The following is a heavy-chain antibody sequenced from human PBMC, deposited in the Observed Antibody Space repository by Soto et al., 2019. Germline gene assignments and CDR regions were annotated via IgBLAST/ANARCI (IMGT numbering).Heavy chain of an antibody. J-gene: IGHJ1*01. CDR1: GGTFSSYA. D-gene: IGHD6-19*01. V-gene: IGHV1-69*13. CDR2: IIPIFGTA. Sequence: SVKVSCKASGGTFSSYAISWVRQAPGQGLEWMGGIIPIFGTANYAQKFQGRVTITADESTSTAYMELSSLRSEDTAVYYCARTIAIAVAGYFQHWGQGTLVTVSS. CDR3: ARTIAIAVAGYFQH.